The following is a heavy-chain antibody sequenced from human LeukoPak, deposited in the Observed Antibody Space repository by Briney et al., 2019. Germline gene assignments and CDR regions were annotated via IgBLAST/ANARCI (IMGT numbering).Heavy chain of an antibody. V-gene: IGHV1-8*01. D-gene: IGHD2-2*01. CDR3: ARGHGCSSPSCSYYYYYYMDV. CDR1: GYTFTSYD. Sequence: ASVKVSCKASGYTFTSYDIHWVRQATGQGLEWMGWMNPNSGNTSYAQKFQGRVTMTRNTSISTAYMELSSLRSEDTAVYYCARGHGCSSPSCSYYYYYYMDVWGKGTTVTVSS. J-gene: IGHJ6*03. CDR2: MNPNSGNT.